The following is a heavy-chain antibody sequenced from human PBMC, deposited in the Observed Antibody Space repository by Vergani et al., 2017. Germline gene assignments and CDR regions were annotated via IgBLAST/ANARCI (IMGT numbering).Heavy chain of an antibody. CDR1: GFTFTNFA. CDR2: IRGSGGFT. V-gene: IGHV3-23*01. CDR3: ASDRGCATISCYFSGAFDY. D-gene: IGHD2-2*01. J-gene: IGHJ4*02. Sequence: EVQLLESGGNLVQPGGSLRLSCAASGFTFTNFAMTWVHQAPGEGLEWVSGIRGSGGFTYYADSVKGRFTISRDNSKNTLILQMNGLRAEDTAVYYCASDRGCATISCYFSGAFDYWGLGTLVSVSS.